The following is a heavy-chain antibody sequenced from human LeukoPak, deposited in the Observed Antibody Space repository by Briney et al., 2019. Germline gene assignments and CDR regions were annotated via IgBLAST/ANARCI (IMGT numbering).Heavy chain of an antibody. CDR3: ARANWNLYYYYMDV. Sequence: TSETLSLTCTFSGGSISSYYWSWIRQPPGQGLEWIGYIYCSGSTNYNPSLKSRVTISVDTSKNQFSLKLSSVTAADTAVYYCARANWNLYYYYMDVWAKGPRSPSP. D-gene: IGHD1-1*01. CDR1: GGSISSYY. V-gene: IGHV4-59*01. CDR2: IYCSGST. J-gene: IGHJ6*03.